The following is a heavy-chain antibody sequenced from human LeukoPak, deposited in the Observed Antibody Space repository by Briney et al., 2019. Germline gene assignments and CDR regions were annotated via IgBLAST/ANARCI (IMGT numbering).Heavy chain of an antibody. V-gene: IGHV3-23*01. D-gene: IGHD3-22*01. CDR2: ISGSGGST. CDR1: GFTFTSYA. J-gene: IGHJ4*02. Sequence: GGSLRLSCAASGFTFTSYAMTWVRQAPGKGLEWVSAISGSGGSTYYADSVKGRFTISRDNSMNTLYLQMNSLRAEDTAVYYCAKLSMITMIVVTLDYWGQGTLVTVSS. CDR3: AKLSMITMIVVTLDY.